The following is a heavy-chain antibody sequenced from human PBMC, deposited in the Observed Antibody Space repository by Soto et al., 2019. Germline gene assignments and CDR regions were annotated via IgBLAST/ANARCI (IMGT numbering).Heavy chain of an antibody. J-gene: IGHJ6*03. V-gene: IGHV4-34*01. D-gene: IGHD6-13*01. Sequence: LEPMSLTCALCGECFNGSYCGWIRKTPGKGLEWIGEINHSGSTNYNPSLKSRVTISVDTSKNQFSLKLSSVTAADTAVYYCARTVPYSTLYMDVWGKGTTVTVSS. CDR3: ARTVPYSTLYMDV. CDR1: GECFNGSY. CDR2: INHSGST.